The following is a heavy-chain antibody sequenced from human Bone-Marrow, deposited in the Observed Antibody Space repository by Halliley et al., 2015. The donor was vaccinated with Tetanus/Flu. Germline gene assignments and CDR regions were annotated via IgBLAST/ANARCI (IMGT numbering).Heavy chain of an antibody. CDR1: RFTFGSYA. CDR2: VRGTSGNT. D-gene: IGHD3-16*01. V-gene: IGHV3-23*01. Sequence: AAARFTFGSYAMSWVRQAPGKGLEWVSAVRGTSGNTFYADSVKGRFTISRDLSKNTLYLDMNSLRAEDTAIYYCAKDRRGFCTSMDAWGQGATGSISS. CDR3: AKDRRGFCTSMDA. J-gene: IGHJ6*02.